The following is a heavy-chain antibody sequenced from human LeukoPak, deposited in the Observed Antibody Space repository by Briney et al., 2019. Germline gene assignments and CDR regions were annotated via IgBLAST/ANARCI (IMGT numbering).Heavy chain of an antibody. J-gene: IGHJ4*02. CDR1: GGSFSGYY. CDR2: INHSGST. V-gene: IGHV4-34*01. CDR3: ASREYYYDSSGEFIFDY. D-gene: IGHD3-22*01. Sequence: SETLSLTCAVYGGSFSGYYWSWIRQPPGKRLEWIGEINHSGSTNYNPSLKSRVTISVDTSKNQFSLKLSSVTAADTAVYYCASREYYYDSSGEFIFDYWGQGTLVTVSS.